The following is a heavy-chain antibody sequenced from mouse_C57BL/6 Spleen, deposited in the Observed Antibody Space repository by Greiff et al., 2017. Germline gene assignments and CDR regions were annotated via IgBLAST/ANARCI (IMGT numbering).Heavy chain of an antibody. CDR3: ARSGFTTVDYFDY. J-gene: IGHJ2*01. D-gene: IGHD1-1*01. CDR2: IYPGSGST. Sequence: QVQLQQSGAELVKPGASVKMSCKASGYTFTSYWITWVKQRPGQGLEWIGDIYPGSGSTNYNEKFKSKATLTVDTSSSTAYMQLSSLTSEDSAVYYCARSGFTTVDYFDYWGQGTTLTVSS. CDR1: GYTFTSYW. V-gene: IGHV1-55*01.